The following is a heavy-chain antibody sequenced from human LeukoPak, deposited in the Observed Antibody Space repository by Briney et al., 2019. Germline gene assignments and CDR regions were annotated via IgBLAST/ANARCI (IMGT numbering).Heavy chain of an antibody. Sequence: ASVTLSFTASGYAFTSYGISWVRQAPGQGLEWMGWISAYNGNTNYAQQLQGRVTVTKDTSTSTAYMELRSRRSDDPAVYYCARVESAFDIWGQGTMVTVSS. CDR2: ISAYNGNT. J-gene: IGHJ3*02. CDR1: GYAFTSYG. V-gene: IGHV1-18*01. CDR3: ARVESAFDI.